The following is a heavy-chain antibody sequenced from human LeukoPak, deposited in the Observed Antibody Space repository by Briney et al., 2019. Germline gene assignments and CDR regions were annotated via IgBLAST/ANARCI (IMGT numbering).Heavy chain of an antibody. Sequence: SETLSLTCTVSGGSISSYYWSWIRQPPGKGLEWIGYIYYSGSTNYNPSLKSRVTISVDTSKNQFSLTLSSVTAADTAVYYCARHVSYYDILTGYGNWFDPWGQGTLVTVSS. V-gene: IGHV4-59*08. CDR2: IYYSGST. CDR3: ARHVSYYDILTGYGNWFDP. D-gene: IGHD3-9*01. J-gene: IGHJ5*02. CDR1: GGSISSYY.